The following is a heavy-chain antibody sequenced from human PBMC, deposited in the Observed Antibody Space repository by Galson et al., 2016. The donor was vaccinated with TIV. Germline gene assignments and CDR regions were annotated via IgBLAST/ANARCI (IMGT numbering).Heavy chain of an antibody. CDR3: ARDPGYFVY. CDR1: GYTFTNYI. D-gene: IGHD1-1*01. J-gene: IGHJ4*02. V-gene: IGHV1-3*01. Sequence: SVKVSCKASGYTFTNYIMHWVRQAPGQRLEWMGWISAGNGNTKYSQKFQGRVTITRDTSASTAYMELSSLRSEDTAVYYCARDPGYFVYWGQGTLVPVSS. CDR2: ISAGNGNT.